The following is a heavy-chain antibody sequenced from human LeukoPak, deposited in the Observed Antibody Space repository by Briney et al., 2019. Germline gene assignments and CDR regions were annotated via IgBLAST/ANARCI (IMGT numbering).Heavy chain of an antibody. V-gene: IGHV3-53*01. CDR2: IYSAGST. CDR3: ARTSNIAVAITPFDY. CDR1: GFTVSSNS. Sequence: GGSLRLSCTVSGFTVSSNSMSWVRQAPGKGLEWVSFIYSAGSTHYSDSVKGRFTISIDNSKNTLYLQMNSLRAEDTAVYYCARTSNIAVAITPFDYWGQGTLVTVSS. J-gene: IGHJ4*02. D-gene: IGHD6-13*01.